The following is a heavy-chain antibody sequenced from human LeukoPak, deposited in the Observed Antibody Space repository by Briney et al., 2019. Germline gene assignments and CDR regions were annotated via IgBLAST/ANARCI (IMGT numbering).Heavy chain of an antibody. CDR2: INPNSGGT. V-gene: IGHV1-2*02. D-gene: IGHD3-22*01. CDR1: GYTFTSYY. J-gene: IGHJ5*02. CDR3: AREIHSYYYDSSGYSWFDP. Sequence: GASVKVSCKASGYTFTSYYMHWVRQAPGQGLEWMGWINPNSGGTNYAQKFQGRVTMTRDTSISTAYMELSRLRSDDTAVYYCAREIHSYYYDSSGYSWFDPWGQGTLVTVSS.